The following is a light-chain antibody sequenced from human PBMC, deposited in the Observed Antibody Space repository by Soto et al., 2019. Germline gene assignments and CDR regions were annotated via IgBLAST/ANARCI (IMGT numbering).Light chain of an antibody. Sequence: DIQMTQSLSSLSASVGDRVTITCRASQSISSYLNWYQQKPGKAPKLLIYAASSLQTGVPSRFSGSGSGTDFSLTIISLQPEDFSTYYCQQSYSTPRTFGQGTKVEVK. J-gene: IGKJ1*01. CDR3: QQSYSTPRT. CDR1: QSISSY. CDR2: AAS. V-gene: IGKV1-39*01.